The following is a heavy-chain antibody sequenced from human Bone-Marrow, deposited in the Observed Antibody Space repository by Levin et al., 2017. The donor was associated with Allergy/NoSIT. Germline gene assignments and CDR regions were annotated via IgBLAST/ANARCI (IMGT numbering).Heavy chain of an antibody. CDR3: ARLSLTFYDILTGYYSPLGTVDY. J-gene: IGHJ4*02. CDR1: GGSINSGDSY. CDR2: IYYSGST. Sequence: SQTLSLTCNVSGGSINSGDSYWSWIRQPPGKGLEWIGYIYYSGSTYYNPSLKSRITISIDTSKSQFSLQLSSVTAADTAVYYCARLSLTFYDILTGYYSPLGTVDYWGQGTLVTVSS. D-gene: IGHD3-9*01. V-gene: IGHV4-30-4*01.